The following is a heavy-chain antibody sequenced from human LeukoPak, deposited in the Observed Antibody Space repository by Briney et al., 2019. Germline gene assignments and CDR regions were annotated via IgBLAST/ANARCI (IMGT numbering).Heavy chain of an antibody. CDR1: GYMFSSYG. J-gene: IGHJ2*01. CDR3: ARPGLTYYDIGYFDL. CDR2: ISAYNGQT. V-gene: IGHV1-18*01. Sequence: GASVTVSCKASGYMFSSYGIDWVRQAPGQGLEWMGWISAYNGQTNYAQQFQGRVTMTTDTSTSTAYMELRSLRSDDTAIYYCARPGLTYYDIGYFDLWGRGTLVTVSS. D-gene: IGHD3-22*01.